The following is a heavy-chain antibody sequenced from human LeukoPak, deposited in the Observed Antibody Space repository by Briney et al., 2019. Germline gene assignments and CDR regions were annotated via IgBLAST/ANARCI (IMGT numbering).Heavy chain of an antibody. D-gene: IGHD3-10*01. CDR1: GYSINSAYY. Sequence: SETLSLTCAVSGYSINSAYYWGWIRQPPGKGLEWIASMYHSGITYYNSSLKSRATISVDTSKNQFSLKLNSVTAVDTSVYYCARLTPGKNWFDPWGHGTLVTVSS. J-gene: IGHJ5*02. CDR2: MYHSGIT. CDR3: ARLTPGKNWFDP. V-gene: IGHV4-38-2*01.